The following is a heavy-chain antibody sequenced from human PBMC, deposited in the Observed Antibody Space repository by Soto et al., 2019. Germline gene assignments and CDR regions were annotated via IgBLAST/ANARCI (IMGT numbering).Heavy chain of an antibody. CDR2: IIPIFGTA. CDR3: ARDLSARPPGRMDV. D-gene: IGHD6-6*01. CDR1: GGTFSSYA. Sequence: SVKVSCKASGGTFSSYAISWVRQAPGQGLEWMGGIIPIFGTANYAQKFQGRVTITADESTSTAYMELSSLRSEDTAVYYCARDLSARPPGRMDVWGQGTTVTVSS. V-gene: IGHV1-69*13. J-gene: IGHJ6*02.